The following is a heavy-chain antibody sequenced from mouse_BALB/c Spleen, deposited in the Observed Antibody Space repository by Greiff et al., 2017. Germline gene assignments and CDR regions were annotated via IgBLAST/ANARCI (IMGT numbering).Heavy chain of an antibody. CDR2: ISSGGSYT. CDR1: GFTFSSYT. J-gene: IGHJ2*01. D-gene: IGHD2-3*01. V-gene: IGHV5-6-4*01. CDR3: TRDRDGYYGY. Sequence: EVQGVESGGGLVKPGGSLKLSCAASGFTFSSYTMSWVRQTPEKRLEWVATISSGGSYTYYPDSVKGRFTISRDNAKNTLYLQMSSLKSEDTAIYYCTRDRDGYYGYWGQGTTLTVSS.